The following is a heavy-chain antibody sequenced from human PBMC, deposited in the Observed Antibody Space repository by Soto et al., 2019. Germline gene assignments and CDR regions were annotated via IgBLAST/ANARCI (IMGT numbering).Heavy chain of an antibody. CDR3: AKDRVIAAAVFWFDP. D-gene: IGHD6-13*01. Sequence: LRLSFAASGFTFSSYGMHWVRQAPGKGLEWVAVISYDGSNKYYADSVKGRFTISRDNSKNTLYLQMNSLRAEDTAVYYCAKDRVIAAAVFWFDPWGQGTLVTVSS. CDR2: ISYDGSNK. V-gene: IGHV3-30*18. CDR1: GFTFSSYG. J-gene: IGHJ5*02.